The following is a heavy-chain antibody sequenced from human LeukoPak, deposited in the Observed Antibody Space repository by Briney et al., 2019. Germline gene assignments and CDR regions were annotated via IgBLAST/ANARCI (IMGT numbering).Heavy chain of an antibody. CDR3: ATGPRNDP. J-gene: IGHJ5*02. V-gene: IGHV1-8*01. CDR1: GYPFTKWE. CDR2: VHPDNGNT. D-gene: IGHD1-14*01. Sequence: ASVKVSCKTSGYPFTKWEINWVRQAAGQGLEWLGWVHPDNGNTYAQRFRGRVTMSRDTSTTTAYMELSGLRSNDTDVYFCATGPRNDPWGQGALVTVSS.